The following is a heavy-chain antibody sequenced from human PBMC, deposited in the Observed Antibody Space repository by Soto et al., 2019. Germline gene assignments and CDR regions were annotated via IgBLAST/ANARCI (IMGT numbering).Heavy chain of an antibody. CDR3: VKSGDNYNALDY. CDR1: GFTLSDHD. V-gene: IGHV3-11*06. CDR2: SSNSGSFT. J-gene: IGHJ4*02. D-gene: IGHD1-1*01. Sequence: LRFSYTASGFTLSDHDMSWISQAPGEGLEWIGYSSNSGSFTRYADSVKGRFSLYRDSAKSSLYLQISSLRGDDTAIYYSVKSGDNYNALDYWGQGT.